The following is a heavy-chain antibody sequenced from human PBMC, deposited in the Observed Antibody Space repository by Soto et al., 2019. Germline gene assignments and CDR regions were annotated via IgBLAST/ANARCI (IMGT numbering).Heavy chain of an antibody. V-gene: IGHV3-30-3*01. J-gene: IGHJ4*02. Sequence: QVQLVESGGGVVQPWRSLRLSCAASVFTFSSYAMHWVRQAPVKGLEWVAVISYDGSNKYYADSVKGRFTISRDNSKNTLYLQMNSLRAEDTAVYYCDAHRFDYWGQGTLVTVSS. CDR3: DAHRFDY. CDR2: ISYDGSNK. CDR1: VFTFSSYA. D-gene: IGHD2-8*01.